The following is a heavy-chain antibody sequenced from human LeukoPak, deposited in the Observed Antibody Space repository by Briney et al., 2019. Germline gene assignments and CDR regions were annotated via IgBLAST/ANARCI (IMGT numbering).Heavy chain of an antibody. Sequence: PSETLSLTCTVPGGSISSFYWSWIRQPPWKGLEWIGYIYYSGSTNYNPSLKSRVTISIDTSKNQFSLKLSSVTAADTAMYYCARDRPVVTAIGGIDYWGQGTLVTVSS. D-gene: IGHD2-21*02. V-gene: IGHV4-59*01. CDR3: ARDRPVVTAIGGIDY. J-gene: IGHJ4*02. CDR2: IYYSGST. CDR1: GGSISSFY.